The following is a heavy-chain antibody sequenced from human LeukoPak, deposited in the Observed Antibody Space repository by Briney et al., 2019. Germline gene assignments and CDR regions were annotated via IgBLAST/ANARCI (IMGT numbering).Heavy chain of an antibody. J-gene: IGHJ4*02. V-gene: IGHV4-30-2*01. CDR3: ARTVTPPAANYYDSSLYFDY. CDR2: TYHSGST. Sequence: SETLSLTCAVSGGSISSGGYSWSWIRQPPGKGLEWIGYTYHSGSTYYNPSLKSRVTISVDRSKNQFSLKLSSVTAADTAVYYCARTVTPPAANYYDSSLYFDYWGQGTLVTVSS. D-gene: IGHD3-22*01. CDR1: GGSISSGGYS.